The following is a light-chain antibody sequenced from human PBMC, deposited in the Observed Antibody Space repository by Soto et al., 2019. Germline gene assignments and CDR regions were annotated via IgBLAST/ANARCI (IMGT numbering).Light chain of an antibody. CDR2: GAS. J-gene: IGKJ5*01. Sequence: EIVMTQSPATLSVSPGERATLSCRASQSVSSNLAWYQQKPGQAPRLLLYGASTRATGIPARFSGSGSGTEFTLTISSLQSADFAVYYCQQYTNWPLITFGQGTRLEIK. CDR3: QQYTNWPLIT. CDR1: QSVSSN. V-gene: IGKV3-15*01.